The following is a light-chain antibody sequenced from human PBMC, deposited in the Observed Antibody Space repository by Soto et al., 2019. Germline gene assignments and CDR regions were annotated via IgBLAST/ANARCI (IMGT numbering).Light chain of an antibody. CDR3: QQYGSTPIT. V-gene: IGKV3-20*01. CDR1: QSVSSSY. Sequence: IVLTQSPGTLSLSPGERATLSCRASQSVSSSYLGWYQQRPGQAPRLLIYDASSRATGIPDRFRGSGSGTDFTLTISRLEPEDIAVYYCQQYGSTPITFGQGTRLEIK. CDR2: DAS. J-gene: IGKJ5*01.